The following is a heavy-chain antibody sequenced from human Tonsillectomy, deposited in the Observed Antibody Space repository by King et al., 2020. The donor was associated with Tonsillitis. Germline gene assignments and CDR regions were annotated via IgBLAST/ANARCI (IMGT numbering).Heavy chain of an antibody. CDR2: ICWDGGST. Sequence: VQLVESGGVVVQPGGSLRLSCAASGFTFDDYAMHWVRQAPGKGLEWVSLICWDGGSTYYADSVKGRFTISRDNSKNSLYLQMNSLRAEDTALYYCAKEGDMSGGTGNFDSWGQGTLVTVSS. CDR1: GFTFDDYA. CDR3: AKEGDMSGGTGNFDS. V-gene: IGHV3-43D*03. J-gene: IGHJ4*02. D-gene: IGHD1-1*01.